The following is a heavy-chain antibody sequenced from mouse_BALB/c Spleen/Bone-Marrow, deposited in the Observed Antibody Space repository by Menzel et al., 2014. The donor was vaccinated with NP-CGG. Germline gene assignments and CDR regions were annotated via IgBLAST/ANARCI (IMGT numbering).Heavy chain of an antibody. CDR1: GFNSKDTY. CDR3: ATLTGTFDY. CDR2: IDPASDYT. J-gene: IGHJ2*01. Sequence: VQLKQSGAELVKPGASVKLSCTASGFNSKDTYMHWVKQRPEQGLEWIGRIDPASDYTQFDSKFQGKATITADTSSNTAYLQLSSLTSEDTAVYYCATLTGTFDYWGQGTTLTVSS. D-gene: IGHD4-1*01. V-gene: IGHV14-3*02.